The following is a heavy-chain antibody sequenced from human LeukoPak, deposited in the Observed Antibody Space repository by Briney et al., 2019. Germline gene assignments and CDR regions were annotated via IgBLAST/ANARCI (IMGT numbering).Heavy chain of an antibody. Sequence: GGSLRLSCAASGFTVSSNYMSWVRQAPGKGLEWVSVIYSGGSTYYADSVKGRFTISRDNSKNTLYLQMNRLRAEDTAVYHCARGYNWWAFDIWGQGTMVSVSS. D-gene: IGHD1-20*01. J-gene: IGHJ3*02. V-gene: IGHV3-66*02. CDR2: IYSGGST. CDR3: ARGYNWWAFDI. CDR1: GFTVSSNY.